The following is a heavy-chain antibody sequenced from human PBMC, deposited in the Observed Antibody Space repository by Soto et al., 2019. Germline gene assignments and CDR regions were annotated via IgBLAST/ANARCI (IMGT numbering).Heavy chain of an antibody. CDR2: INPSGGST. J-gene: IGHJ4*02. D-gene: IGHD5-18*01. Sequence: ASVKVSCKASGYTFTSYYMHWVRQAPGQGLEWMGIINPSGGSTNYAQKFQGRVTMTRDTSTSTVYMELSSLRSEDTAVYYCAREPGEIVGYSYGHHFDYWGQGTLVTVSS. CDR3: AREPGEIVGYSYGHHFDY. V-gene: IGHV1-46*01. CDR1: GYTFTSYY.